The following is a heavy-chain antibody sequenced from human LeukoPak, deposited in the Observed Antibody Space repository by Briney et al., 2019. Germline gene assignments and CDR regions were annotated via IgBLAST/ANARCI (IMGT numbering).Heavy chain of an antibody. Sequence: GGSLRLSCAASGFTFSSYAMSWVRQAPGRGLEWVSAISGSGGSTYYADSVKGRFTISRDNSKNTLYLQMNSLRAEDTAVYYCAKAYTYYYDSSGYYFDYWGQGTLVTVSS. CDR3: AKAYTYYYDSSGYYFDY. D-gene: IGHD3-22*01. V-gene: IGHV3-23*01. J-gene: IGHJ4*02. CDR2: ISGSGGST. CDR1: GFTFSSYA.